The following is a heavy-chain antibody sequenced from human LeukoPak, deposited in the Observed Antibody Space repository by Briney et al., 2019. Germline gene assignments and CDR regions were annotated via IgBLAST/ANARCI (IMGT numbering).Heavy chain of an antibody. Sequence: ASVKVSCKASGYTFTGYCMHWVRQAPGQGLEWMGWVNPHSGSTNYAQNFHGRVTMTRDTSISTAYMELSRLRSDDTAVYYCARAGDSGNLAWGQGTLVTVSS. V-gene: IGHV1-2*02. J-gene: IGHJ5*02. CDR1: GYTFTGYC. CDR3: ARAGDSGNLA. D-gene: IGHD1-26*01. CDR2: VNPHSGST.